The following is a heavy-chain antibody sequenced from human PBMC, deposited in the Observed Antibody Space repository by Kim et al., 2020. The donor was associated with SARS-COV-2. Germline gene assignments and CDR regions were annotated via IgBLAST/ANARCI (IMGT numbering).Heavy chain of an antibody. CDR1: GGSISSYY. Sequence: SETLSLTCTVSGGSISSYYWSWIRQPPGKGLEWIGYIYYSGSTNYNPSLKSRVTISVDTSKNQFSLKLSSVTAADTAVYYCARGYSDCSSTSCYYNLFDP. J-gene: IGHJ5*02. D-gene: IGHD2-2*01. CDR2: IYYSGST. V-gene: IGHV4-59*01. CDR3: ARGYSDCSSTSCYYNLFDP.